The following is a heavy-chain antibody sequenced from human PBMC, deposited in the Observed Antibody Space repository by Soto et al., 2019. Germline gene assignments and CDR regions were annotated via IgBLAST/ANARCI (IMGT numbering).Heavy chain of an antibody. CDR2: IYWDDDK. CDR3: AHNMWRGSGSYRNPFDY. Sequence: QITLKESGPPLVKPTQTLTLTCTFSGFSLSTSGVGVGWIRQPPGKALEWLALIYWDDDKRYSPSLKSRLTITKDTSKNQVVLTMTNMDPVDTATYYCAHNMWRGSGSYRNPFDYWGQGTLVTVSS. D-gene: IGHD3-10*01. CDR1: GFSLSTSGVG. V-gene: IGHV2-5*02. J-gene: IGHJ4*02.